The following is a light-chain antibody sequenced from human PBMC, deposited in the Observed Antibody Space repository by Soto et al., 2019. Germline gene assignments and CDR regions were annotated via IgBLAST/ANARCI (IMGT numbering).Light chain of an antibody. CDR2: KAS. CDR1: QSISSW. Sequence: DIQMTQSPSTLSASVGDRVTITCRASQSISSWLAWYQQKPGKAPKLLIYKASSLESGVPSRFSGRGSGTEFTLTISSLQPDDFATYYCQQYNSYHFGQGTKLEIK. V-gene: IGKV1-5*03. CDR3: QQYNSYH. J-gene: IGKJ2*01.